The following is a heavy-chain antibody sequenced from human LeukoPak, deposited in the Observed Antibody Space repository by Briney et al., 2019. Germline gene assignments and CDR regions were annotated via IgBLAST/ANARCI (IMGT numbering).Heavy chain of an antibody. CDR2: IYTSGST. Sequence: PSETLSLTCTVSGGFITSGSYYWSWIRQPAGKGLEWVGRIYTSGSTNYNPSLKSRVTISVDTSKNQFSLKLSFVTAADTAVYYCARGSGWYAFDIWGQGIMVTVSS. D-gene: IGHD6-19*01. J-gene: IGHJ3*02. V-gene: IGHV4-61*02. CDR1: GGFITSGSYY. CDR3: ARGSGWYAFDI.